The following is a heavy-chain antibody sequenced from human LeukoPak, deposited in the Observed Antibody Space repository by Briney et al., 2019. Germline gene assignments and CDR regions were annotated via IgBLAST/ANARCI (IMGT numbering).Heavy chain of an antibody. CDR1: GDSICSYY. V-gene: IGHV4-59*01. D-gene: IGHD6-19*01. J-gene: IGHJ4*02. Sequence: PSETLSLTCTVSGDSICSYYWSWIPQPPGKGLEWIGYIYYSGSTNYNPSLKSRVTISVDTSKNQFSLKLSSVTAADTAVYYCARGRAWYMDYWGQGTLVTVSS. CDR3: ARGRAWYMDY. CDR2: IYYSGST.